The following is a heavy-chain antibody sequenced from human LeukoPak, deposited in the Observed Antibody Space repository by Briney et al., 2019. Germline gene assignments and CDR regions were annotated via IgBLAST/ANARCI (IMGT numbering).Heavy chain of an antibody. V-gene: IGHV4-59*01. CDR2: IYYSGST. CDR1: GGSISSYY. J-gene: IGHJ5*02. CDR3: ARERAGSSWHEGWFDP. Sequence: ADTLSLTCTVSGGSISSYYWSWVRQPPGKGLGWIGYIYYSGSTNYNPSLKSRVTISVDTSKNQFSLKLSSVTAADTAVYYCARERAGSSWHEGWFDPWGQGTLVTVSS. D-gene: IGHD6-13*01.